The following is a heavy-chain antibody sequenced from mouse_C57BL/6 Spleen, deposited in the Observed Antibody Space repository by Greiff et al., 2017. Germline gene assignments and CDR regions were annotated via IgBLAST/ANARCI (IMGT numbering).Heavy chain of an antibody. CDR1: GYTFTSYW. Sequence: QVQLQQSGAELVKPGASVKLSCKASGYTFTSYWMQWVKQRPGQGLEWIGEIDPSDSYTNYNQKFKGKATLTVDTSSSTAYMQLSSLTSEDAAVYYCARGELRSYFDYWGQGTTLTVSS. CDR2: IDPSDSYT. V-gene: IGHV1-50*01. J-gene: IGHJ2*01. CDR3: ARGELRSYFDY. D-gene: IGHD1-1*01.